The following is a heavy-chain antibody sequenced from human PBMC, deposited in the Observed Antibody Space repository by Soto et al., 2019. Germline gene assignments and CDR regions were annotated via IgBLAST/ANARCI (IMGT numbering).Heavy chain of an antibody. CDR2: ISSNSAYI. J-gene: IGHJ5*02. Sequence: NPGGSLRLSCAASGFTFRSFTMNWVHQAPGKGLEWVSTISSNSAYIYYTDALRGRFTISRDNAKNSLHLQMNSLRAEDTAVYYCTRDASRDSSARGWFDPWGPGTLVTVSS. CDR3: TRDASRDSSARGWFDP. D-gene: IGHD6-13*01. V-gene: IGHV3-21*01. CDR1: GFTFRSFT.